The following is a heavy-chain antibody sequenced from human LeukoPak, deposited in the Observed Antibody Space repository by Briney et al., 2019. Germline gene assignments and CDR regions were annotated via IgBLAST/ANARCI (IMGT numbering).Heavy chain of an antibody. CDR3: ARTTYSSGWYGVYYYYYGMDV. CDR1: GYTFTGYY. J-gene: IGHJ6*02. Sequence: ASVKVSCKASGYTFTGYYTHWVRQAPGQGLEWMGWINPNSGGTNYAQKFQGRVTMTRDTSISTAYMELSRLRSDDTAVYYCARTTYSSGWYGVYYYYYGMDVWGQGTTVTVSS. CDR2: INPNSGGT. D-gene: IGHD6-19*01. V-gene: IGHV1-2*02.